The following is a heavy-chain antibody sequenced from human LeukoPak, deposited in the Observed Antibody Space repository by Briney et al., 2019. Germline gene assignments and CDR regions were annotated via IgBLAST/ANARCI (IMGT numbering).Heavy chain of an antibody. CDR3: ARGSLKYSRRHGPEY. CDR2: INPNSGGT. D-gene: IGHD5-18*01. CDR1: GYTFTGYY. Sequence: GSVKVSCKASGYTFTGYYMHWVRQAPGQGLEWMGWINPNSGGTNYAQKFQGRVTMTRDTSISTAYMELSRLRSDDTAVYYCARGSLKYSRRHGPEYWGQGTLVTVSS. J-gene: IGHJ4*02. V-gene: IGHV1-2*02.